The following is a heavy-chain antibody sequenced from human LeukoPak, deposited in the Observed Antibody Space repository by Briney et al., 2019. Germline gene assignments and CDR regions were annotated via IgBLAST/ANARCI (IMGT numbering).Heavy chain of an antibody. CDR1: GGSFSGYY. Sequence: SETLSLTCAVYGGSFSGYYWSWIRQPPGKGLEWTGEINHSGSTNYNPSLKSRVTISVDTSKNQFSLKLSSVTAADTAVYYCARARVWGSYRSPPGDYWGQGTLVTVSS. J-gene: IGHJ4*02. D-gene: IGHD3-16*02. CDR3: ARARVWGSYRSPPGDY. CDR2: INHSGST. V-gene: IGHV4-34*01.